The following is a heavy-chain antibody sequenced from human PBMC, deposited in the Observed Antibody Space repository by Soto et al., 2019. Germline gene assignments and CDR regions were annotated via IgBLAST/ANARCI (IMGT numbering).Heavy chain of an antibody. CDR2: INHSGST. CDR1: GGSFSGYY. Sequence: QVQLQQWGAGLLKPSETLSLTCAVYGGSFSGYYWSWIRQPPGKGLEWIGEINHSGSTNYNPSLNSRVTISVDTSKNQFSLKLSSVTAADTAVYYCARGWWMGATLDYWGQGTLVTVSS. D-gene: IGHD1-26*01. V-gene: IGHV4-34*01. J-gene: IGHJ4*02. CDR3: ARGWWMGATLDY.